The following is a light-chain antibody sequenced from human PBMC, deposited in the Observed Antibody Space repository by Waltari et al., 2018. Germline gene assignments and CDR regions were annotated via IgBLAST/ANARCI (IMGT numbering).Light chain of an antibody. CDR3: QQFNSYPSLT. V-gene: IGKV1-9*01. Sequence: IQLTQSPSSLPASVGARVTITCRANQGISSYLAWYQQKPGKAPKLLIYAASTLQSGVPSRFSGSGSGTDFTLTISSLQPEDFATYYCQQFNSYPSLTFGGGTKVEIK. CDR1: QGISSY. CDR2: AAS. J-gene: IGKJ4*01.